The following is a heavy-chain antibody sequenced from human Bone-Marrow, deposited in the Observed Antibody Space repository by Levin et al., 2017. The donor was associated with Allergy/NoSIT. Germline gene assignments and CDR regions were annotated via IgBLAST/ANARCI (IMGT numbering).Heavy chain of an antibody. D-gene: IGHD6-19*01. V-gene: IGHV3-23*01. J-gene: IGHJ4*02. Sequence: LSLTCAASGFTFSNYAMSWVRQAPGKGLEWVSAVGGAGVSWYYADSVKGRFTVSKDNSKNTFDLQMNSLRVEDTAVYFCVKRGGHTSGWYGGFDYWGQGTLVTVSS. CDR1: GFTFSNYA. CDR3: VKRGGHTSGWYGGFDY. CDR2: VGGAGVSW.